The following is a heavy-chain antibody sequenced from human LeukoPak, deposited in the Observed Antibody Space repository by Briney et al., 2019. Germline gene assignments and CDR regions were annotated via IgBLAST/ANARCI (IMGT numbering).Heavy chain of an antibody. CDR1: GYTFTSYG. CDR2: ISAYNGNT. V-gene: IGHV1-18*01. D-gene: IGHD4-23*01. Sequence: GASVKVSCKPSGYTFTSYGISWVRQAPGHGLEWMGWISAYNGNTNYAQKLQGRVTMTTDTSTSTAYMELRSLRSDDTVVYYCASSARSGGNHTPFDYWGQGTLVTVSS. J-gene: IGHJ4*02. CDR3: ASSARSGGNHTPFDY.